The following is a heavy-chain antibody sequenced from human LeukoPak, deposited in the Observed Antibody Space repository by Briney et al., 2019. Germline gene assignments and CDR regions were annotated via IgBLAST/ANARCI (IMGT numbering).Heavy chain of an antibody. CDR1: GFTFSRSW. V-gene: IGHV3-7*01. CDR3: ARVRDITMIVVVRRLDY. J-gene: IGHJ4*02. CDR2: KKQDRSEK. Sequence: GGSLRLSCVASGFTFSRSWMSWVRRAPGKGLEWVGNKKQDRSEKYYVDSVKGRFTISRDNAKNSLCLQMNSLRAEDTAVYYCARVRDITMIVVVRRLDYWGRGTLVTVSS. D-gene: IGHD3-22*01.